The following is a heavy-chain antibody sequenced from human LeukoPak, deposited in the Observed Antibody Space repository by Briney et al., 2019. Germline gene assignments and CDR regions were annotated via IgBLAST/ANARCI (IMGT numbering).Heavy chain of an antibody. Sequence: PSETLSLTCSVSGVSVSSGGYYWNWIRQPPGKGLEWIGYIYYNGNTNYNPSLKSRVIISVDTSKNQFSLNLSSVTAADTAVYYCARERYTSGSYRAYDYWGQGTLVTVSS. CDR1: GVSVSSGGYY. D-gene: IGHD6-19*01. CDR2: IYYNGNT. CDR3: ARERYTSGSYRAYDY. V-gene: IGHV4-61*08. J-gene: IGHJ4*02.